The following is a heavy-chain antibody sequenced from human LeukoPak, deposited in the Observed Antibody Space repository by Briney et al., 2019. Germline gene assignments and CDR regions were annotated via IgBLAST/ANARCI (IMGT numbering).Heavy chain of an antibody. Sequence: GGSLRLSCAASGFTFSSYEMNRVRQAPGKGLEWVSYISSSGSTIYYADSVKGRFTISRDNAKNSLYLQMNTLRAEDTAVYYCARVSMVYADPGDYEDYWGQGTLVTVSS. J-gene: IGHJ4*02. CDR3: ARVSMVYADPGDYEDY. CDR2: ISSSGSTI. CDR1: GFTFSSYE. D-gene: IGHD2-8*01. V-gene: IGHV3-48*03.